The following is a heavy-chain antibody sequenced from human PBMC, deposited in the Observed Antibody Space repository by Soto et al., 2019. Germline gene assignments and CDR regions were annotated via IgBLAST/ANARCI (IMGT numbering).Heavy chain of an antibody. Sequence: GGSLRLSCVASGFTFSSSRMNWVRQAPGKGLEWVSFISSSSDYMYYADSVKGRFTVSRDNAKSSLYLQMDSLRAEDTAVYYCARDGITMIRGITVFDFWGQGTLVTVSS. V-gene: IGHV3-21*01. CDR3: ARDGITMIRGITVFDF. CDR1: GFTFSSSR. D-gene: IGHD3-10*01. J-gene: IGHJ4*02. CDR2: ISSSSDYM.